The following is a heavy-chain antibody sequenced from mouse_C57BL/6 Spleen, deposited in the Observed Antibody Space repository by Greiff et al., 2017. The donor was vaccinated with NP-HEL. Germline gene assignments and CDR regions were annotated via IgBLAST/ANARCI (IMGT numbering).Heavy chain of an antibody. CDR3: AREEDGYLDY. V-gene: IGHV3-6*01. CDR1: GYSITSGYY. CDR2: ISYDGSN. J-gene: IGHJ2*01. D-gene: IGHD2-3*01. Sequence: ESGPGLVKPSQSLSLTCSVTGYSITSGYYWNWIRQFPGNKLEWMGYISYDGSNNYNPSLKNRISITRDTSKNQFFLKLNSVTTEDTATYYCAREEDGYLDYWGQGTTLTVSS.